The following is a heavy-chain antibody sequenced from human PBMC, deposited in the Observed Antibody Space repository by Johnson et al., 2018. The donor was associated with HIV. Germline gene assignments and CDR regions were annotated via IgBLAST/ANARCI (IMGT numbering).Heavy chain of an antibody. CDR3: AKGIARRTNDAFDI. J-gene: IGHJ3*02. Sequence: VQLVESGGGVVRPGGSLRLSCAASGFTFSNAWMSWVRQAPGKGLEWVSAISGRGGSTYSADSVKGRFTISRDNSKNTLYLQMNSLRAEDTAVYYCAKGIARRTNDAFDIWGQGTMVTVSS. CDR1: GFTFSNAW. CDR2: ISGRGGST. V-gene: IGHV3-23*04. D-gene: IGHD2/OR15-2a*01.